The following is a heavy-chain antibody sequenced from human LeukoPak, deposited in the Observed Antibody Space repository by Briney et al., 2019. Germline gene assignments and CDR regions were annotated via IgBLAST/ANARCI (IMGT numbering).Heavy chain of an antibody. V-gene: IGHV3-21*01. CDR3: ARDHARSDAFDI. D-gene: IGHD3-3*01. Sequence: GGSLSLSCAASGFTFSSYSMNWVRQAPGKGLEWVSSISSSSSYIYYADSVKGRFTISRDNAKNSLYLQMNSLRAEDTAVYYCARDHARSDAFDIWGQGTMVTVSS. CDR2: ISSSSSYI. J-gene: IGHJ3*02. CDR1: GFTFSSYS.